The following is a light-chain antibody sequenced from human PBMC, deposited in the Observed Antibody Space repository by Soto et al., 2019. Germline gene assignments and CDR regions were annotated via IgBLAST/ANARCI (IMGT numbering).Light chain of an antibody. Sequence: QSVLTQPRSVSGPPGQSVTVSCIGTSSDVGDYNSVSWYQQHPGKAPKLMIYDVSKRPSGVPDRFSGSKSGNTASLTISGLQAEDEADYYCCSYVGSYSYVFGIGTKLTVL. CDR3: CSYVGSYSYV. V-gene: IGLV2-11*01. CDR1: SSDVGDYNS. J-gene: IGLJ1*01. CDR2: DVS.